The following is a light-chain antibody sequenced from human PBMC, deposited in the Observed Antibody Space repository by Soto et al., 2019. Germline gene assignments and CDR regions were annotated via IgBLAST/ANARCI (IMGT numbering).Light chain of an antibody. Sequence: GLTQSPATLSLFPGERATLFCRASQSVSSYLAWYQQKPGQAPRLLIYDTSNRATGIPARFSGSGSGTDFTLTISSLEPEDFAVYYCQQRSNWPITFGQGTRLEI. CDR1: QSVSSY. V-gene: IGKV3-11*01. CDR2: DTS. CDR3: QQRSNWPIT. J-gene: IGKJ5*01.